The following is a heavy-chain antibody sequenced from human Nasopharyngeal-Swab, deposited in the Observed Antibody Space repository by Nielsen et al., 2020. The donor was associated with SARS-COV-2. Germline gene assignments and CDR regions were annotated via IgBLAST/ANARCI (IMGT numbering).Heavy chain of an antibody. V-gene: IGHV3-30*02. CDR2: IRYDGSNR. CDR3: ARDCCDSGYV. J-gene: IGHJ6*02. D-gene: IGHD5-12*01. CDR1: GFTFSSYG. Sequence: GGSLRLSCSASGFTFSSYGMHWVRQAPGKGLEWVAFIRYDGSNRYYTDPVKGRFTISRDNSKNSLYLQMNSLRAEDTAVYYCARDCCDSGYVWGQGTTVTVSS.